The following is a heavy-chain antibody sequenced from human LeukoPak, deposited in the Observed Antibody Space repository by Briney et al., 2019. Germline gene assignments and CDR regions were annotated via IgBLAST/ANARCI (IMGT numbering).Heavy chain of an antibody. V-gene: IGHV4-34*01. D-gene: IGHD1-1*01. J-gene: IGHJ3*02. CDR1: GGSFSGYY. CDR2: INHSGST. CDR3: ARDILAWNDVSDI. Sequence: SETLPLTCAVYGGSFSGYYWSWIRQPPGKGLEWIGEINHSGSTNYNPSLKSRVTISVDTSKNQFSLKLSSVTAADTAVYYCARDILAWNDVSDIWGQGTMVTVSS.